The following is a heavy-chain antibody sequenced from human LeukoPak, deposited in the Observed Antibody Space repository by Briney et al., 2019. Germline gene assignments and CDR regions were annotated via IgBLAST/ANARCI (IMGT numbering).Heavy chain of an antibody. V-gene: IGHV4-34*01. CDR1: GGSISSYY. D-gene: IGHD1-14*01. Sequence: SETLSLTCTVSGGSISSYYWSWIRQPPGKGLEWIGEINHSGSTNYNPSLKSRVTISVDTSKNQFSLKLSSVTAADTAVYYCGRKARTYYFDYWGQGTLVTVSS. CDR3: GRKARTYYFDY. J-gene: IGHJ4*02. CDR2: INHSGST.